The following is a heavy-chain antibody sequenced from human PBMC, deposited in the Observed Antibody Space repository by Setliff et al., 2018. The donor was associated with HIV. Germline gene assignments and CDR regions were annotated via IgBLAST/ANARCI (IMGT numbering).Heavy chain of an antibody. CDR3: ATSGPAYYDILTGYLRNWFDP. Sequence: PSETLSLTCTVSGGSISSSSYYWGWIRQPPGKGLEWIGSIYYSGSTYYNPSLKSRVTISVDTSKNQFSLKLSSVTAADTAVYYCATSGPAYYDILTGYLRNWFDPWGQGTLVTVSS. CDR2: IYYSGST. J-gene: IGHJ5*02. CDR1: GGSISSSSYY. V-gene: IGHV4-39*01. D-gene: IGHD3-9*01.